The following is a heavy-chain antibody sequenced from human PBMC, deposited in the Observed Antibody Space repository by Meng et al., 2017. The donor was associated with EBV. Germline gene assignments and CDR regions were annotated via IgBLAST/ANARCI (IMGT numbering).Heavy chain of an antibody. Sequence: QVQVLQAGAEVKKPGSSGKGSCRTSGGTFRSDSGSWVRQAPGQGLEWMGGLIPMVGAPHYAQKFQGRVTIIADESTSTHSMELNSLRSEDTAMYYCASESGRGFTPDYWGQGTLVTVSS. V-gene: IGHV1-69*01. CDR3: ASESGRGFTPDY. D-gene: IGHD3-10*01. CDR1: GGTFRSDS. CDR2: LIPMVGAP. J-gene: IGHJ4*02.